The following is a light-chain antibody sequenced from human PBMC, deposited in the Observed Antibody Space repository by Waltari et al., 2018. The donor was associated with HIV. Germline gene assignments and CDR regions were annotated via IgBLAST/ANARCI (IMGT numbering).Light chain of an antibody. J-gene: IGLJ2*01. CDR2: GNT. CDR1: GSNIGAGYD. V-gene: IGLV1-40*01. Sequence: QSVLPQPPSVYGAPGHWFTITSTDSGSNIGAGYDLHCSQQPPGTAPKLLIKGNTNRPPWSPDRFSGSTSGTSASLAITGLQAEDEADYYCQSLVVFGGGTKLTVL. CDR3: QSLVV.